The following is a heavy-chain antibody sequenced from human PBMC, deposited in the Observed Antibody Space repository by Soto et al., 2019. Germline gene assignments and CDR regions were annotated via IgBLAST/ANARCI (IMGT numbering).Heavy chain of an antibody. D-gene: IGHD7-27*01. CDR3: ARTGWGGDS. V-gene: IGHV4-61*01. Sequence: ETLSLTCRVSGGSVRTGSYHWSWIRQPPGKGLEWIGFIPNNGSPDYNPSLKSRVVVSIDRSQNQFSLKVNAVAAADTAVYFCARTGWGGDSWGQGTLVTVSS. CDR2: IPNNGSP. J-gene: IGHJ4*02. CDR1: GGSVRTGSYH.